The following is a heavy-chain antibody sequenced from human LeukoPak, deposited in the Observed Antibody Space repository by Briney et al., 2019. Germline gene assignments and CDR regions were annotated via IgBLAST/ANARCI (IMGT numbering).Heavy chain of an antibody. D-gene: IGHD6-13*01. V-gene: IGHV3-33*01. CDR1: GFTFSSYG. J-gene: IGHJ1*01. CDR2: IWYDGSNK. Sequence: GRSLRPSCAASGFTFSSYGMHWVRQAPGKGLEWVAVIWYDGSNKYYADSVKGRFTISRDNSKNTLYLQMNSLRAEDTAVYYCTSNPPGIARDGAEYFQHWGQGTLVTVSS. CDR3: TSNPPGIARDGAEYFQH.